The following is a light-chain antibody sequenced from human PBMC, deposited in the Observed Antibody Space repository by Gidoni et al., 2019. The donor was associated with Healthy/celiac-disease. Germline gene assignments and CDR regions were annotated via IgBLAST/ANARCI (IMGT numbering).Light chain of an antibody. CDR1: QNVSSY. Sequence: ILFPQSLAPLSLSPGERATLSCRASQNVSSYLAWYPQKAGQAPRLLIYDASNGATGIPTRFSGNGSGPDFTLAISSLEPEDCAVYSCQQRSNWPQLTFGGGTKVEIQ. V-gene: IGKV3-11*01. J-gene: IGKJ4*01. CDR3: QQRSNWPQLT. CDR2: DAS.